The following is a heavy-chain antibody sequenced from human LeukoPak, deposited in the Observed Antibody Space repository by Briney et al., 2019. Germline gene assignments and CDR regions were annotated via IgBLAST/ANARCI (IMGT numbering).Heavy chain of an antibody. Sequence: AASVKVSCKASGYTFTSYDINWVRQATGQGLEWMGWMNPNSGNTGYAQKFQGRVTMTRNTSISTAYMELSSLRSEDTAVYYCARGVDYDFWSGYYDGYYCYGMDVWGQGTTVTVSS. CDR1: GYTFTSYD. J-gene: IGHJ6*02. CDR3: ARGVDYDFWSGYYDGYYCYGMDV. V-gene: IGHV1-8*01. CDR2: MNPNSGNT. D-gene: IGHD3-3*01.